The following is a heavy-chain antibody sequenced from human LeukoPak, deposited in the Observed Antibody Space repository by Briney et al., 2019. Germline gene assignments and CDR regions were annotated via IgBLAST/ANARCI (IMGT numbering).Heavy chain of an antibody. V-gene: IGHV5-51*01. CDR2: IYPGDSDT. Sequence: GESLKISCKGSGYSFTSYWIGWVRQMPGEGVEWMGIIYPGDSDTRYSPSFQGQVTISADKSISTAYLQWSGLKASYTAMYYSARLDSSSWYYFDFWGQGTLVTVSS. D-gene: IGHD6-13*01. J-gene: IGHJ4*02. CDR1: GYSFTSYW. CDR3: ARLDSSSWYYFDF.